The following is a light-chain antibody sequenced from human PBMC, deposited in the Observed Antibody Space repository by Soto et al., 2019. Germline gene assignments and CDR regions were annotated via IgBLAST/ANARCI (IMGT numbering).Light chain of an antibody. CDR2: WAS. CDR1: QSVLYSSNNKNY. J-gene: IGKJ1*01. CDR3: QQYYSTPRT. V-gene: IGKV4-1*01. Sequence: DIVMTQSPDSLAVSLGERATFNCKSSQSVLYSSNNKNYLAWYQQKPGQPPKLLIYWASTRESGVPDRFSGSGSGTDFTLTISSLQAEDVAVYYCQQYYSTPRTFGQGTKVKIK.